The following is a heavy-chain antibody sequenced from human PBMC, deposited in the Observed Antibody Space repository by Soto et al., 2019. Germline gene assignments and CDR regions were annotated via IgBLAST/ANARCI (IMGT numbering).Heavy chain of an antibody. Sequence: QVQLVQSGAEVKKPGSSVKVSCKASGGTFSSYAISWVRQAPGQGLEWMGGIIPIFGTANYAQKFQGRVTITAEESTSTAYMELSSLRSEDTAVYYCARDQGCSSTSCYDYYYYGMDVWGQGTTVTVSS. D-gene: IGHD2-2*01. CDR1: GGTFSSYA. CDR3: ARDQGCSSTSCYDYYYYGMDV. J-gene: IGHJ6*02. V-gene: IGHV1-69*01. CDR2: IIPIFGTA.